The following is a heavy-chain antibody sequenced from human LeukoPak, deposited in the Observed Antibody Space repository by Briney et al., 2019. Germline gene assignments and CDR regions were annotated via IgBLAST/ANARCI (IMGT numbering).Heavy chain of an antibody. CDR1: GFTFSGYW. CDR3: AAGGGWDPSFGVVTHIDA. V-gene: IGHV3-74*01. CDR2: FINDGHGI. J-gene: IGHJ6*03. D-gene: IGHD3-3*01. Sequence: PGGSLRLSCVTSGFTFSGYWMHWVRQGPEKGLELVSVFINDGHGIIYADSMKGRFTTSRDNVKNTLYLQMNSLRVEDTAVYYCAAGGGWDPSFGVVTHIDAWGKGTTVVVS.